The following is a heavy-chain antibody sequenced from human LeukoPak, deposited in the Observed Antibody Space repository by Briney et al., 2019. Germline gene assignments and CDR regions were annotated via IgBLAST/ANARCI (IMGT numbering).Heavy chain of an antibody. CDR2: MNPHTGHT. V-gene: IGHV1-8*03. J-gene: IGHJ6*03. Sequence: ASVKVSCKASGYTFPNYDINWVRQATGQGLEWMGWMNPHTGHTGYAQKFQGRVTFTRNTSISTAFMGLGSLMSEDTAVYYCARGDFWSGYSNYYYMDVWGKGTTVTVPS. D-gene: IGHD3-3*01. CDR1: GYTFPNYD. CDR3: ARGDFWSGYSNYYYMDV.